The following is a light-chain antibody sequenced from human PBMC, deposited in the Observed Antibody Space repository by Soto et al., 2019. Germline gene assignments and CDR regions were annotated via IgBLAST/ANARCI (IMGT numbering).Light chain of an antibody. CDR2: TAS. J-gene: IGKJ1*01. Sequence: DIQMTQSPSTLSASVGDRVTITCRASQTINSYLAWYQQKPGKAPNLLIYTASTLQSGVPSRFSGSGSGTEFTLTINSLQPDDFATYYCQQYNNYPWTFGQGTKVDIK. V-gene: IGKV1-5*03. CDR3: QQYNNYPWT. CDR1: QTINSY.